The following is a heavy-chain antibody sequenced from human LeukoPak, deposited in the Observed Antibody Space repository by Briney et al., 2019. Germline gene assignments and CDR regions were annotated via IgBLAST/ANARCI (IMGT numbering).Heavy chain of an antibody. V-gene: IGHV3-30*02. CDR1: GFTFSSYG. D-gene: IGHD2-15*01. CDR2: IRYDGSNK. Sequence: GGSLRLSCAASGFTFSSYGMHWVRQAPGKGLEWVAFIRYDGSNKYYADSVKGRFTISRDNSKNTLYLQMNSLRAEDTAVYYCAKGMDIVVVVAAAFDYWGQGTLVTVSS. J-gene: IGHJ4*02. CDR3: AKGMDIVVVVAAAFDY.